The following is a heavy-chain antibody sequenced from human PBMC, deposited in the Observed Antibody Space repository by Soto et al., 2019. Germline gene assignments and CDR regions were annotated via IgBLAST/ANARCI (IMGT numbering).Heavy chain of an antibody. J-gene: IGHJ6*02. CDR1: GYSFTSYW. CDR3: ARHGVVVVAANNQRSYGMEV. V-gene: IGHV5-51*04. CDR2: IYPGDSGT. D-gene: IGHD2-15*01. Sequence: PGESLKISCKGSGYSFTSYWIGWVRQRPGKGLEWMGIIYPGDSGTRYSPSFQGQVTISADKPISTAYLQWSSLKASDTAMYYCARHGVVVVAANNQRSYGMEVSGQGTTVTVSS.